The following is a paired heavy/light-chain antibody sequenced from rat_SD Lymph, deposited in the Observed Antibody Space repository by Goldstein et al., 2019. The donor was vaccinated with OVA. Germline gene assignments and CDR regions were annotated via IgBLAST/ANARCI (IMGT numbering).Heavy chain of an antibody. V-gene: IGHV3-1*01. CDR2: ISYRGTT. CDR1: DYSITSNF. J-gene: IGHJ2*01. CDR3: ARGNYFDY. Sequence: EVQLQESGPGLVKPSQSLSLTCSVSDYSITSNFWGWIRKFPGNKMEWIGHISYRGTTAYNPSLTSRISITRDTSKNQFFLQLNSVTTEDTATYYCARGNYFDYWGQGVMVTVSS.
Light chain of an antibody. CDR3: LQLTSTPLT. J-gene: IGKJ5*01. V-gene: IGKV4S13*01. CDR1: SSVNY. Sequence: EIVLTQSPTTMAASPGEKVTLTCLATSSVNYMYWFQQKSSASPKLLIYFTSSLASGVPDRFSGSGSGTSYFLTISSMEAEDAAIYYCLQLTSTPLTFGSGTKLEI. CDR2: FTS.